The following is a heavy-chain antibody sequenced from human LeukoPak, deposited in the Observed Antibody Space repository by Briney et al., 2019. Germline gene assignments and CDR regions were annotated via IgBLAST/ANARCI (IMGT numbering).Heavy chain of an antibody. V-gene: IGHV5-51*01. J-gene: IGHJ6*03. CDR1: GYIFTSYW. Sequence: GESLKISCKGSGYIFTSYWIGWVRQMPAKDLEWLGIIYPGDSDTRYSPSFQGQVTISADKSISTAYLQWSSLKASDTAMYYCARHLYSSSSGEYYYYYYMDVWGKGTTVTVSS. CDR3: ARHLYSSSSGEYYYYYYMDV. CDR2: IYPGDSDT. D-gene: IGHD6-6*01.